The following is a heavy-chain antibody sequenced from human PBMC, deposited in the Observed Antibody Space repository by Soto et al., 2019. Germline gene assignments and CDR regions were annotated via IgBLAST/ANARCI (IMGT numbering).Heavy chain of an antibody. J-gene: IGHJ4*02. D-gene: IGHD3-10*01. V-gene: IGHV3-64*01. CDR3: ARRGYGLYFDY. Sequence: EVQLVESRGGLVQPGGSLRLSCAASGFTFSSYAMHWVRRAPGKGLEYVSVISGNGDSTYYANSVKGRFTISRDNSKNTLYLQMGSLRAEDMAVYYCARRGYGLYFDYWGQGTLVTVSS. CDR1: GFTFSSYA. CDR2: ISGNGDST.